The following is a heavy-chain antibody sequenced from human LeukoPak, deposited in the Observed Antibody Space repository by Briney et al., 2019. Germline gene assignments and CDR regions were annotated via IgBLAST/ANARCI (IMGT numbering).Heavy chain of an antibody. J-gene: IGHJ4*02. D-gene: IGHD3-10*01. Sequence: PSETLSLTCTVSGYSISSGYYWGWIRQPPGKGLEWIGSIYHSGSTYYNPSLKSRVTMSVDTSKNQFSLKLSSVTAADTAVYYCARGRITMVRGVIISNYYFDYWGQGTLVTVSS. CDR3: ARGRITMVRGVIISNYYFDY. V-gene: IGHV4-38-2*02. CDR2: IYHSGST. CDR1: GYSISSGYY.